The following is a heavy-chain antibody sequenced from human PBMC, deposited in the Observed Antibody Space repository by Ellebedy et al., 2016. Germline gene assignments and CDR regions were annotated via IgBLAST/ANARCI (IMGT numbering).Heavy chain of an antibody. Sequence: GGSLRLSCAASGFTFSSYGMHWVRQAPGKGLEWVAVIWYDGSNKYYADSVKGRFTISRDNSKNTLYLQMNSLRAEDTAVYYCARVLYYDSSGYGDVWGQGTTVTVSS. CDR1: GFTFSSYG. CDR2: IWYDGSNK. V-gene: IGHV3-33*01. CDR3: ARVLYYDSSGYGDV. D-gene: IGHD3-22*01. J-gene: IGHJ6*02.